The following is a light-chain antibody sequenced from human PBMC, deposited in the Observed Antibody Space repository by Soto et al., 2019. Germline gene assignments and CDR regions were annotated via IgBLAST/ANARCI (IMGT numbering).Light chain of an antibody. Sequence: DIHLTQSPSFLSASVGDRVTITCRPSQAVPNNMAWYQQKPGKAPKLLIYATSSLQSGVPSGFSGSGSGTEFTLTISSLQSDDFATYYCQQYNKYPLTFGGGTKVDIK. CDR3: QQYNKYPLT. V-gene: IGKV1-9*01. J-gene: IGKJ4*01. CDR2: ATS. CDR1: QAVPNN.